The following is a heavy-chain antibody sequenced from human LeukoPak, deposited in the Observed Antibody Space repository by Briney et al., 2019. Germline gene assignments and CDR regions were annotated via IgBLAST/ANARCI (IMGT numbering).Heavy chain of an antibody. D-gene: IGHD1-26*01. CDR3: ARENSGSYREFDY. CDR2: IYPSGST. V-gene: IGHV4-4*07. Sequence: SETLSLTCTVSGGSISSYYWTWIRQPAGKGLEWIGRIYPSGSTNSNPSLKSRVTMSVDTSKNQFSLKLSSVTAADTAVYYCARENSGSYREFDYWGQGTLVTVSS. J-gene: IGHJ4*02. CDR1: GGSISSYY.